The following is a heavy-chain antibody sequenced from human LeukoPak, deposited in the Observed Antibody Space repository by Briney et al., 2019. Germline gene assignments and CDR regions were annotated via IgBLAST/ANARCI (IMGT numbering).Heavy chain of an antibody. D-gene: IGHD2-15*01. V-gene: IGHV3-21*01. CDR1: GFTFSSYS. CDR2: ISSSSSYI. Sequence: GGSLRLSCAASGFTFSSYSMNWVRQAPGKGLEWVSSISSSSSYIYYPDSVKGGFTISRDNAKNSLYLQMNSLRAEDTAVYYCARDPTSPLAATHPDYWGQGTLVTVSS. CDR3: ARDPTSPLAATHPDY. J-gene: IGHJ4*02.